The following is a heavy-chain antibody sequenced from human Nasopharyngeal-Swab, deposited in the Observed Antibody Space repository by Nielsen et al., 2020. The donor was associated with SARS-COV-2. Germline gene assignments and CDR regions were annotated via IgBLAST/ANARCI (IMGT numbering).Heavy chain of an antibody. CDR3: ARQRGYSGYDVFDY. J-gene: IGHJ4*02. CDR1: GFTFSNFW. D-gene: IGHD5-12*01. CDR2: IKQDGSEK. Sequence: GESLKISCAASGFTFSNFWMSWVRQAPGKGLEWVANIKQDGSEKYYVDSVKGRFTISRDNAKNSLSLQMISLRDEDTAVYYCARQRGYSGYDVFDYWGQGTLVTVSS. V-gene: IGHV3-7*01.